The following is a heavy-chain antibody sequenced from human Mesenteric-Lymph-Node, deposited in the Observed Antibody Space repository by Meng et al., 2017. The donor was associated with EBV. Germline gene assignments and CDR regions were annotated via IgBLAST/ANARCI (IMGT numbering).Heavy chain of an antibody. CDR1: CNSFSDHY. CDR2: MNHDGRA. D-gene: IGHD2-15*01. J-gene: IGHJ5*02. CDR3: ARLVVDPIDNWFDP. Sequence: QVQMQEGGPGLFKPSRTLTLIVTAHCNSFSDHYWSWIRQPPGKGPQWIGEMNHDGRANYNPSLKSRVTMSVDTSKNQLSLKLSSVTAADTAIYYCARLVVDPIDNWFDPWGQGTLVTVSS. V-gene: IGHV4-34*01.